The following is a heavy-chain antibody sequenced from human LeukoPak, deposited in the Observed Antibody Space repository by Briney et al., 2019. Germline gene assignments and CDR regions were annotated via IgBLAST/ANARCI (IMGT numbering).Heavy chain of an antibody. CDR2: IYSDNT. D-gene: IGHD4/OR15-4a*01. CDR1: GFTFSSYA. V-gene: IGHV3-53*01. Sequence: GGSLRLSCAASGFTFSSYAMSWVRQAPGKGLEWVSFIYSDNTHYSDSVKGRFTISRYNSNNTLYLQMNSLRAEDTAVYYCARRAGAYSHPYDYWGQGTLVTVSS. CDR3: ARRAGAYSHPYDY. J-gene: IGHJ4*02.